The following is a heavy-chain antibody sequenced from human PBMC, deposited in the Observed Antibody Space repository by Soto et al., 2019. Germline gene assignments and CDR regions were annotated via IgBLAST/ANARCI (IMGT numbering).Heavy chain of an antibody. CDR1: GGSISRYY. D-gene: IGHD2-2*01. CDR2: IYCSGST. Sequence: PSETLSLTCTVSGGSISRYYWSWIRQPPGKGLEWIGYIYCSGSTNYNPSLKSRVTISVDTSKNQFSLKLSSVTAADTAVYYCARGRGGWFINQLLNAFDIWGQGTMVTVSS. V-gene: IGHV4-59*01. J-gene: IGHJ3*02. CDR3: ARGRGGWFINQLLNAFDI.